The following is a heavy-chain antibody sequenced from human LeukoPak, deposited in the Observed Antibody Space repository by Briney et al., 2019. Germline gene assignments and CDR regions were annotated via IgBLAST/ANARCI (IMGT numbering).Heavy chain of an antibody. D-gene: IGHD1-14*01. Sequence: GGSLRLSWAASGFTFSSYAMSWVRQARGKGLEWVSAISVSGDSGSGKITYYADSVKGRVTISRDNSKNTLYLRMNSLRAEDTAVYYCAKDPGPILTGIDSWGQGTLVPASS. V-gene: IGHV3-23*01. CDR2: ISVSGDSGSGKIT. CDR1: GFTFSSYA. CDR3: AKDPGPILTGIDS. J-gene: IGHJ4*02.